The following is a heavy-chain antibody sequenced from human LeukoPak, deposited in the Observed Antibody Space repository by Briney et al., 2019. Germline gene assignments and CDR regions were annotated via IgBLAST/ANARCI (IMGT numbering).Heavy chain of an antibody. D-gene: IGHD3-16*01. J-gene: IGHJ4*02. CDR3: ARHLGGGIYFDY. CDR2: IYYSGST. Sequence: PLETLSLTCTVSGGSMSSYYWSWIRQPPGKGLEWIGYIYYSGSTKYNPSLKSRVTISVDTSKNQFSLKLSPVTAADTAVYYCARHLGGGIYFDYWGQGTLVTVSS. CDR1: GGSMSSYY. V-gene: IGHV4-59*08.